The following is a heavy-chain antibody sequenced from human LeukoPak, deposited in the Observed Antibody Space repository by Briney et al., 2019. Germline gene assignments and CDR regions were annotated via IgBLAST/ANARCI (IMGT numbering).Heavy chain of an antibody. CDR3: AKGMSFDGDYGMDV. J-gene: IGHJ6*02. V-gene: IGHV3-9*01. Sequence: PGRSLRLSCAASGFTFDDYAMHWVRQGPGKGLEWVSGISWNGGGIGYVDSVKGRFTISRDNAKNSLYLQMNSLRAEDTAVYYCAKGMSFDGDYGMDVWGQGTTVTVSS. CDR2: ISWNGGGI. D-gene: IGHD3/OR15-3a*01. CDR1: GFTFDDYA.